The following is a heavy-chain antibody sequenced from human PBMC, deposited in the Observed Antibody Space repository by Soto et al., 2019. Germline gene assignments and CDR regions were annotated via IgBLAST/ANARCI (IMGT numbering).Heavy chain of an antibody. CDR2: IYYGGST. Sequence: QLRLQESGPGLVKPSETLSLTCTVSVASISSSNYYWGWIRQPPGKVLEWIGSIYYGGSTTYNPSLERRLTMSVDTSKHQFSLKLRSVTAADTGVYYCASPVAYGDYGRFDPWGQGALVTVSS. D-gene: IGHD4-17*01. J-gene: IGHJ5*02. CDR1: VASISSSNYY. V-gene: IGHV4-39*01. CDR3: ASPVAYGDYGRFDP.